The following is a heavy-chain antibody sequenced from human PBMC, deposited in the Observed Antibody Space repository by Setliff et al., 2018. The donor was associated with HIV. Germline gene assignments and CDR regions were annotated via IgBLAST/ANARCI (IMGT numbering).Heavy chain of an antibody. CDR1: GGSISRGGFY. CDR2: VNYRGTT. V-gene: IGHV4-30-4*02. D-gene: IGHD3-10*01. J-gene: IGHJ6*03. Sequence: SETLSLTCTVSGGSISRGGFYWSWIRHHPGKGLEWIGYVNYRGTTYYNPSLKSRAAILVDTSKNQFSLKLSSVTAADTAVYYCARGAITMVRSPYYMDVWGKGTTVTVSS. CDR3: ARGAITMVRSPYYMDV.